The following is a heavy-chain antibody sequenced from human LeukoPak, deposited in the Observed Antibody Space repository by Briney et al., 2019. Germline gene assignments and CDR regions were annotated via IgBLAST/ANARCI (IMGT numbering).Heavy chain of an antibody. D-gene: IGHD3-10*01. CDR1: GYTFTSYY. V-gene: IGHV1-46*01. CDR3: ARSMDRGTMVRGVEKYYFDY. CDR2: INPSGDST. J-gene: IGHJ4*02. Sequence: ASVKVSCKASGYTFTSYYMHWVRQAPGQGLEWMGIINPSGDSTTYAQKFQGRVTMTRDTSTSTVYMELSSLRSEDTAVYYCARSMDRGTMVRGVEKYYFDYWGQGTLVTVSS.